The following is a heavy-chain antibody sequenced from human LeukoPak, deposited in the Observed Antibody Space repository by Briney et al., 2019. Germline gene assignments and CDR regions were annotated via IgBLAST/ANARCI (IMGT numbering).Heavy chain of an antibody. D-gene: IGHD6-13*01. CDR3: ARSSAAAGPNDY. CDR2: IYTSGST. CDR1: GGSISSYY. Sequence: SETLSLTCTVSGGSISSYYWSWIRQPAGKGLEWIGRIYTSGSTNSNPSLKSRVTMSVDTSKNQFSLKLSSVTAADTAVYYCARSSAAAGPNDYWGQGTLVTVSS. V-gene: IGHV4-4*07. J-gene: IGHJ4*02.